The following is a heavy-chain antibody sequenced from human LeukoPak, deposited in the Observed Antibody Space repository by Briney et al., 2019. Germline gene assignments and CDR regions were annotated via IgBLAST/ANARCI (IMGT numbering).Heavy chain of an antibody. Sequence: PGGSLRLSCAASRFTFSSYGMHWVRQAPGKGLEWVTFIRYDGSNKYYADSVKGRFTISRDNAKNALYLQMNSLRAEDTAVYYCARDLVVRGRWSWFDPWGQGTLVTVSS. D-gene: IGHD3-10*01. CDR1: RFTFSSYG. V-gene: IGHV3-30*02. CDR2: IRYDGSNK. J-gene: IGHJ5*02. CDR3: ARDLVVRGRWSWFDP.